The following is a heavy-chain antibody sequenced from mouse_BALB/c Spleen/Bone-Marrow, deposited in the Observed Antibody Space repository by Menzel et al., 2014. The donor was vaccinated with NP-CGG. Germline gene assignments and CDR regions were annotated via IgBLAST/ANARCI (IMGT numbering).Heavy chain of an antibody. V-gene: IGHV3-6*02. J-gene: IGHJ1*01. Sequence: EVQLQQSGPGLVKPSQSLSLTCSVTGYSITSGYYWNWIRQLPGNKLEWMGYISYDGSNNYNPSLKNRISITRDTSKNQFFLRLSSVTTEDTATYYCAREGGSLWYFDVWGAGTTVTVSS. CDR2: ISYDGSN. CDR1: GYSITSGYY. CDR3: AREGGSLWYFDV.